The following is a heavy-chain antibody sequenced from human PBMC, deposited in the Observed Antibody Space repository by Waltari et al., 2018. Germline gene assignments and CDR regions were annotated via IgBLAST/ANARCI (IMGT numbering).Heavy chain of an antibody. Sequence: VQLVESGGGVVQPGTSLRLSCAASGFTFSSHARSGVRQPPGKGLEWVSAISGSGGSTYYADSVKGRFTISRDNSKNTLYLQMNSLRAEDTAVYYCAKDKSFSPLWYFDLWGRGTLVTVSS. CDR1: GFTFSSHA. D-gene: IGHD3-10*01. CDR2: ISGSGGST. CDR3: AKDKSFSPLWYFDL. J-gene: IGHJ2*01. V-gene: IGHV3-23*04.